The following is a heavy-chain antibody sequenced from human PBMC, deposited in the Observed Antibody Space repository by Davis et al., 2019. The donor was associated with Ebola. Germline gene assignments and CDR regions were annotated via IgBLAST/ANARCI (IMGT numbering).Heavy chain of an antibody. V-gene: IGHV3-48*02. CDR2: ISSSSSTI. CDR1: GFTFSSYS. CDR3: ARDFPLVREEIYYYYYYGMDV. J-gene: IGHJ6*02. Sequence: GESLKISCAASGFTFSSYSMNWVRQAPGKGLEWVSYISSSSSTIYYADSVKGRFTISRDNAKNSLYLQMNSLRDEDTAVYYCARDFPLVREEIYYYYYYGMDVWGQGTTVTVSS. D-gene: IGHD3-10*01.